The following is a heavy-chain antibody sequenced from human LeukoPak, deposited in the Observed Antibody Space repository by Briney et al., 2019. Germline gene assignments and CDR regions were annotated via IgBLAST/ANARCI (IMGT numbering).Heavy chain of an antibody. V-gene: IGHV3-74*01. Sequence: PGGSLRLSCAASGFTFRSYWMHWVRQAPGKGLEWVSRVIRDGSCKYYVDSVKGRFTISRDNAKKTLYLQMNSLRAEDTAVYSCVRDGDDSSLDYWGQGSLVTVSS. D-gene: IGHD4-11*01. CDR3: VRDGDDSSLDY. CDR2: VIRDGSCK. J-gene: IGHJ4*02. CDR1: GFTFRSYW.